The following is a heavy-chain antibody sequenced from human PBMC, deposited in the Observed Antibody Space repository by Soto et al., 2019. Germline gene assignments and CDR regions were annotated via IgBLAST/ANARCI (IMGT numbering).Heavy chain of an antibody. Sequence: GASVKVSCKASGYTFTSYGISWVRQAPGQGLEWMGWISAYNGNTNYAQKLQGRVTMTTDTSTSTAYMELRSLRSDDTAVYYCARSNYCAREIAAAGTRAFDIWGQGTMVTVSS. CDR1: GYTFTSYG. V-gene: IGHV1-18*01. CDR3: ARSNYCAREIAAAGTRAFDI. J-gene: IGHJ3*02. D-gene: IGHD6-13*01. CDR2: ISAYNGNT.